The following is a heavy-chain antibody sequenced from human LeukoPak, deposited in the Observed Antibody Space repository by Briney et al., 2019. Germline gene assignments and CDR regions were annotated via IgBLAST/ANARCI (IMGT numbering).Heavy chain of an antibody. Sequence: GGSLRLPCAASGFTFSSYWMHWVRQAPGKGLVWVSRINTDGSSTSYADSVKGRFTNSRDNAKNTLYLQVNSLRAEDTAVYYCARALKRYYYYMDVWGKGTTVTVSS. V-gene: IGHV3-74*01. CDR3: ARALKRYYYYMDV. J-gene: IGHJ6*03. CDR1: GFTFSSYW. D-gene: IGHD6-25*01. CDR2: INTDGSST.